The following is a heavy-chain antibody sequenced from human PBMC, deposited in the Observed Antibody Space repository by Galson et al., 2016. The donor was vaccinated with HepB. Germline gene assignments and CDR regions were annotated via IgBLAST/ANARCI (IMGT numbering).Heavy chain of an antibody. CDR1: GGSFSSGGYY. J-gene: IGHJ4*02. V-gene: IGHV4-31*11. CDR2: IYYSGST. D-gene: IGHD3-10*01. Sequence: TLSLTCAVYGGSFSSGGYYWSWIRQHPGKGLEWIGYIYYSGSTYYNPSLKSRITISVDTSKNQFSLKLSSVTAADTAVYYCARVMYYGSGSYYYFDYWGQGTLVTVSS. CDR3: ARVMYYGSGSYYYFDY.